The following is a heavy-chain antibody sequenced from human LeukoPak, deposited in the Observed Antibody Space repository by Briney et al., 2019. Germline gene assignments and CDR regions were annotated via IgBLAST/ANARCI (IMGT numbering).Heavy chain of an antibody. CDR2: INTNIGNP. V-gene: IGHV7-4-1*02. Sequence: ASVKVSCKASGYTFTSYAMNWVRQAPGQGLEWMGWINTNIGNPTYAQGFTGRFVFSLDTSVSTAYLQISSLKAEDTAVYYCARDIDYYDSSGYRLDAFDIWGQGTMVTVSS. D-gene: IGHD3-22*01. CDR3: ARDIDYYDSSGYRLDAFDI. J-gene: IGHJ3*02. CDR1: GYTFTSYA.